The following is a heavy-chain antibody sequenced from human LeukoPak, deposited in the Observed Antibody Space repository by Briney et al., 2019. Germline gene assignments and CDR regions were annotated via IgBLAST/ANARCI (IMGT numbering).Heavy chain of an antibody. D-gene: IGHD3-22*01. J-gene: IGHJ4*02. CDR1: GYTFTDCY. CDR2: MNPNSGNT. V-gene: IGHV1-8*02. CDR3: ASYYYDSRGDFDY. Sequence: ASVKVSCKASGYTFTDCYIHWVRQATGQGLEWMGWMNPNSGNTGYAQKFQGRVTMTRNTSISTAYMELSSLRSEDTAVYYCASYYYDSRGDFDYWGQGTLVTVSS.